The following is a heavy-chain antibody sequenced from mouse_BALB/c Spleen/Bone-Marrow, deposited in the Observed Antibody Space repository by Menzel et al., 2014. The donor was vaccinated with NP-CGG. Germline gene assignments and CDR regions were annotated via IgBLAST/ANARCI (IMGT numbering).Heavy chain of an antibody. J-gene: IGHJ4*01. D-gene: IGHD2-14*01. Sequence: QVQLQQSGAELMKPGDSVKISCKATGFTFSDNWIEWVKQRPGHGLEWIGEILPGSGTTNYNEKFKGKATFTADTSSNTAYLQLSSLTSEDSAVYYCARDYRYGRGHAMDYWGQGTSVTVSS. CDR1: GFTFSDNW. CDR3: ARDYRYGRGHAMDY. CDR2: ILPGSGTT. V-gene: IGHV1-9*01.